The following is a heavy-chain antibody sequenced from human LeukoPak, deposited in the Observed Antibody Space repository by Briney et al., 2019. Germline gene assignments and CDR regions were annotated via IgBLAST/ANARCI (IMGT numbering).Heavy chain of an antibody. Sequence: GGSLRVSCVASGFTFNGYVMRWVRQAPGKGLEWVSGISESGDIKIYAESVKGRFTISRDNSKNTLYLQMNSLRVEDTAIYYCTQVNGGAAIDTKYFQHWGPGTLVIVSS. J-gene: IGHJ1*01. V-gene: IGHV3-23*01. CDR1: GFTFNGYV. CDR3: TQVNGGAAIDTKYFQH. D-gene: IGHD6-25*01. CDR2: ISESGDIK.